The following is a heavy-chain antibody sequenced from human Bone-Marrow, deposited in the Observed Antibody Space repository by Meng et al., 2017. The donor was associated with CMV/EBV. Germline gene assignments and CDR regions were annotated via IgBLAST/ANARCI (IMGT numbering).Heavy chain of an antibody. CDR3: AKDNGGSYYYGMDV. V-gene: IGHV3-21*04. J-gene: IGHJ6*02. Sequence: GGSLRLSCAASGFTFSAFSMNWVRQAPGKGLEWVSSISTTSSYIYYADSLKGRFTISRDNAKNSLYLQMNSLRAEDMALYYCAKDNGGSYYYGMDVWGQGTTVTVSS. D-gene: IGHD3-10*01. CDR1: GFTFSAFS. CDR2: ISTTSSYI.